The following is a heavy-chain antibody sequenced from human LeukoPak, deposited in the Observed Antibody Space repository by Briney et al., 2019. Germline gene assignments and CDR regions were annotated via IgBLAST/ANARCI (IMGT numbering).Heavy chain of an antibody. CDR1: GYTFTGYY. D-gene: IGHD3-22*01. J-gene: IGHJ3*02. CDR2: INPNSGGT. V-gene: IGHV1-2*02. Sequence: ASVKVSCKASGYTFTGYYMHLVRQAPGPGLEWMGWINPNSGGTNYAQKFQGRVTMTRDTSISTAYMELSRLRSDDTAVYYCARDPYSYYYDSSGYYVGAFDIWGQGTMVTVSS. CDR3: ARDPYSYYYDSSGYYVGAFDI.